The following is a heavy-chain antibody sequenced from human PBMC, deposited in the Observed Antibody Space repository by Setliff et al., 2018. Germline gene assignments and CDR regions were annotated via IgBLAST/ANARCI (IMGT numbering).Heavy chain of an antibody. J-gene: IGHJ6*03. CDR2: IVVGSGNT. CDR3: AGGQPLVRKYYYYMDV. D-gene: IGHD3-10*01. Sequence: SVKVSCKASGFTFTSSAMQWVRQARGQRLEWIGWIVVGSGNTNYAQKFQERVTITRDMSTSTAYMELSSLGSEDTAVYYCAGGQPLVRKYYYYMDVWGKGTTVTVSS. V-gene: IGHV1-58*02. CDR1: GFTFTSSA.